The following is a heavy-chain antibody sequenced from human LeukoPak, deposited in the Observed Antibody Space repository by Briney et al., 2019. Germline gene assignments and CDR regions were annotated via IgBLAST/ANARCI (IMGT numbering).Heavy chain of an antibody. V-gene: IGHV3-49*04. CDR1: GLTFGDYA. CDR3: AHSTSGYCSGGSCAFHY. J-gene: IGHJ4*02. D-gene: IGHD2-15*01. Sequence: GGSLRLSCTASGLTFGDYAMSWVRQAPGKGLEWVSFIRSTAYGGTPEYAASVKGRFTISRDDSKGIAYLQMNSLGTEDTGIYYCAHSTSGYCSGGSCAFHYWGQGTLVTVSS. CDR2: IRSTAYGGTP.